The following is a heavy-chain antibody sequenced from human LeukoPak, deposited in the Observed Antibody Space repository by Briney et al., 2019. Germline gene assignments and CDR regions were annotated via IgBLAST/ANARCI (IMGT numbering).Heavy chain of an antibody. CDR1: GFTFDNYA. V-gene: IGHV3-23*01. CDR3: ARRIEAIVASYFHY. Sequence: PGGSLRLSCAASGFTFDNYALSWVRQAPGKGLEWVATINGVSSTTYYADTVTGRFTISGDNSKNTVYLQMNSLRAGDSALYYCARRIEAIVASYFHYWGQGVLVTVSS. J-gene: IGHJ4*02. D-gene: IGHD5-12*01. CDR2: INGVSSTT.